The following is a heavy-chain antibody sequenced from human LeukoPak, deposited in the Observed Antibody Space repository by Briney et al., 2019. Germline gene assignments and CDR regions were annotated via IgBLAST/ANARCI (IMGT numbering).Heavy chain of an antibody. J-gene: IGHJ4*02. CDR3: ARHVGDDFWSGYYAD. D-gene: IGHD3-3*01. V-gene: IGHV4-4*09. CDR1: GGSISSYY. Sequence: SETLSLTCTVSGGSISSYYWSWIRQPPGKGLEWIGYIYTSGSTSYNPSLKSRVTISVDTSKNQFSLKLSSVTAADTAVYYCARHVGDDFWSGYYADWGQGTLVTVSS. CDR2: IYTSGST.